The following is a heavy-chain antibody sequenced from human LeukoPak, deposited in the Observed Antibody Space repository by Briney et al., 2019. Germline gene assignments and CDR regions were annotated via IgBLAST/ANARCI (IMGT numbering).Heavy chain of an antibody. D-gene: IGHD2-21*02. J-gene: IGHJ5*01. CDR2: INPNIGDA. CDR1: GYTFTDYF. V-gene: IGHV1-2*02. Sequence: VASVKVSCKASGYTFTDYFIHWVRQAPGQGLEWMGWINPNIGDASYAQEFQDRVTMTRDRSINTAYMELSRLTSDDTAVYYCARMALDGGDSIGFDSWGQGTLVTVSS. CDR3: ARMALDGGDSIGFDS.